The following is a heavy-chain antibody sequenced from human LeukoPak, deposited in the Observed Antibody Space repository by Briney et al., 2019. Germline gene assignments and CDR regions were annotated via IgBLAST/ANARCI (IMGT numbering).Heavy chain of an antibody. D-gene: IGHD2-15*01. Sequence: GRSLRLSCAASGFTFSSYSMNWVRQAPGKGLEWVSYISSSSSTIYYADSVKGRFTISRDNAKNSLYLQMNSLRAEDTAVYYCARETCSGGSCYVDYWGQGTLVTVSS. CDR2: ISSSSSTI. CDR1: GFTFSSYS. CDR3: ARETCSGGSCYVDY. J-gene: IGHJ4*02. V-gene: IGHV3-48*04.